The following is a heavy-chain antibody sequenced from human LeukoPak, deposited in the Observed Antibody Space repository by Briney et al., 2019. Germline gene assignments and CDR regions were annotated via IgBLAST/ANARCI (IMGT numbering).Heavy chain of an antibody. V-gene: IGHV3-30-3*01. D-gene: IGHD5-18*01. CDR1: GFTFSSYA. J-gene: IGHJ4*02. Sequence: GGSLRLSCAASGFTFSSYAMHWVRQAPGKGLEGVAVVSYDGSNKYYADSMKGQFTISRDNSKNTLYLQMNSLRAEDTAVYYCARGGGSGDTAMVFIYWGQGTLVTVSS. CDR2: VSYDGSNK. CDR3: ARGGGSGDTAMVFIY.